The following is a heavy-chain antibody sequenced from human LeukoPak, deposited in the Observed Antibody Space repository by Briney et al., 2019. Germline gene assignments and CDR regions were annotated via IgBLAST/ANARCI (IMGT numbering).Heavy chain of an antibody. J-gene: IGHJ5*02. Sequence: GESLKISCKGSGYSFTSYWIGWVRQMPGKGLGWMGIIYPGDSDTRYSPSFQGQVTISADKSISTAYLQWSSLKASDTAMYYCARLEYSSSAGNNWFDPWGQGTLVTVSS. CDR3: ARLEYSSSAGNNWFDP. V-gene: IGHV5-51*01. D-gene: IGHD6-6*01. CDR1: GYSFTSYW. CDR2: IYPGDSDT.